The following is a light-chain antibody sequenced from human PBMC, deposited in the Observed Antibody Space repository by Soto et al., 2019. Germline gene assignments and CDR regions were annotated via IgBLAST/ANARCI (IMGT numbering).Light chain of an antibody. CDR2: DAS. Sequence: EIVLTQSPAILSLSPGERATLSCRASQSISNYLAWYQQKPGQAPRLLMYDASKRATGIPARFSGSGSGTDFSLTISSLEPEDFAVYYCQPRSIATFGQGTRLEIK. V-gene: IGKV3-11*01. CDR1: QSISNY. CDR3: QPRSIAT. J-gene: IGKJ5*01.